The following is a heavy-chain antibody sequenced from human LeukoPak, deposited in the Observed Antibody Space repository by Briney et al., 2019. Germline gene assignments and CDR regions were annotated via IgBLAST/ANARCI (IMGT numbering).Heavy chain of an antibody. Sequence: SETLSLTCTVSGGSISSSSYYWGWIRQPPGKGLEWIGSIYYSGSTYYNPSLKSRVTISVDTSKNQFSLKLSSVTAADTAVYYCAREKESFVNGFWGMTTGFPNAFDIWGQGTMVTVSS. CDR2: IYYSGST. V-gene: IGHV4-39*07. CDR3: AREKESFVNGFWGMTTGFPNAFDI. D-gene: IGHD4-17*01. CDR1: GGSISSSSYY. J-gene: IGHJ3*02.